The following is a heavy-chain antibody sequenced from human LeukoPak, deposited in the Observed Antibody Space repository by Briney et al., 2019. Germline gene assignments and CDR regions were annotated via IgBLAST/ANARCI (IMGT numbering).Heavy chain of an antibody. Sequence: PSETLSLTWIVSGSSVSTFYWSWLRQSPGTGLEWIGFVHDTGSTAYNPSLKSRVTISLETSKNQLSLMLTSVTAADTAMYYCARGSTDVYWYLDVWGRGTLVTVSS. CDR1: GSSVSTFY. CDR3: ARGSTDVYWYLDV. CDR2: VHDTGST. V-gene: IGHV4-59*02. D-gene: IGHD1-26*01. J-gene: IGHJ2*01.